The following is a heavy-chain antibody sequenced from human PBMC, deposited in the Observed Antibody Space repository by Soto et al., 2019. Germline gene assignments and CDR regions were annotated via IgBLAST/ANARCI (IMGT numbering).Heavy chain of an antibody. D-gene: IGHD3-10*01. V-gene: IGHV4-31*03. Sequence: PSENLSLTCSVSVASINRGDTYYWNWILQHPVKGLEWIGYIYYSGRIYYNPSLESRVTISVDTSKNQFSLKLTSVTAADTAVYYCAHSLRSFYYFGLDVWGQGTTVTVSS. J-gene: IGHJ6*02. CDR3: AHSLRSFYYFGLDV. CDR2: IYYSGRI. CDR1: VASINRGDTYY.